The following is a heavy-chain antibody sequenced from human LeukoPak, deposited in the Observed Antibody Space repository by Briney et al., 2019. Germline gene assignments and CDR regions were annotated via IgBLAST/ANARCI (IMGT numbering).Heavy chain of an antibody. J-gene: IGHJ2*01. CDR3: ARDQDYAGGVDSYWYFDL. Sequence: PGGSLRLSCAASGFTFSSYWMNWVRQAPGKGLEWVVNIKQDGSEKYYVDSVKGRFTISRDNAKNSLFLQMNNVRTEDTAVYYCARDQDYAGGVDSYWYFDLWGRGTLVTVSS. V-gene: IGHV3-7*01. CDR1: GFTFSSYW. CDR2: IKQDGSEK. D-gene: IGHD2-8*02.